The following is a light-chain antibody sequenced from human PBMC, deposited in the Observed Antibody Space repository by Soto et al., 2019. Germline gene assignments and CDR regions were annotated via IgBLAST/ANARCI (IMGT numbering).Light chain of an antibody. J-gene: IGLJ3*02. V-gene: IGLV2-8*01. CDR3: SSYAGSNNLP. CDR2: EVT. Sequence: QSALTQPPSASGSPGQSVTISCTGSSSDVGAYNYVSWYQQHPGKVPKLLIYEVTKQPSGVPDRFSGSKSGNTASLTVSGLQAEDEADYYCSSYAGSNNLPFGGGTKLTVL. CDR1: SSDVGAYNY.